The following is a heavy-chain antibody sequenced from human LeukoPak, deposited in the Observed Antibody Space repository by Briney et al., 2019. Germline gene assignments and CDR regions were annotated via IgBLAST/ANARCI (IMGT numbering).Heavy chain of an antibody. Sequence: GGSLRLSCVASGFTFSSYEMNWVRQAPGKGLEWVSYISSSGSTIYYADSVKGRFTISRDNAKNSLYLQMNSLRAEDTAVYYCARRYSSGWSYYYYYGMDVWGQGTTVTVSS. CDR3: ARRYSSGWSYYYYYGMDV. J-gene: IGHJ6*02. D-gene: IGHD6-19*01. CDR2: ISSSGSTI. CDR1: GFTFSSYE. V-gene: IGHV3-48*03.